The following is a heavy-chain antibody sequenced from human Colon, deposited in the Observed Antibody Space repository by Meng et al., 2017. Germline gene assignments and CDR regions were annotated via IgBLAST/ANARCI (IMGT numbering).Heavy chain of an antibody. V-gene: IGHV4-61*08. D-gene: IGHD2-21*02. CDR2: VYYTGNT. CDR1: GGTVSSGDDY. Sequence: QAPRHESGPGLGRPSETRSLPCPFSGGTVSSGDDYWSWIRQPPGKGLEWLGYVYYTGNTNYNPSLKNRVTISLDTSNNQFSLKLTSMTAADAAIYYCARVNGDFDEAWFDPWGQGTLVTVSS. CDR3: ARVNGDFDEAWFDP. J-gene: IGHJ5*02.